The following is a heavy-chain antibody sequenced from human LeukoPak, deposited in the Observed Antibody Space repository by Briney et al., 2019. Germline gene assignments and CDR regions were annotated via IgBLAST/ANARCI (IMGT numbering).Heavy chain of an antibody. CDR1: GFTFSTYW. CDR3: ARGGGGSYGMDV. CDR2: INSDGSST. Sequence: PGGSLRLSCAASGFTFSTYWMHWVRQAPGKGLVWVSRINSDGSSTTYADSVKGRFTVSRDNAKNTLYLQMNSLRAEDTAVYYCARGGGGSYGMDVWGQGTTVTVSS. J-gene: IGHJ6*02. D-gene: IGHD3-10*01. V-gene: IGHV3-74*01.